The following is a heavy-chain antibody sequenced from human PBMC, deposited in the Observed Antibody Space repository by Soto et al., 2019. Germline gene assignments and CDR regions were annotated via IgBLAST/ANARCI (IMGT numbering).Heavy chain of an antibody. CDR1: GGSMNSYY. D-gene: IGHD2-15*01. V-gene: IGHV4-59*01. CDR2: VYSSGTS. J-gene: IGHJ5*02. Sequence: QVQLQESGPGLVKPSETLSLTCTVSGGSMNSYYWSWIRQPPGKGLERLGYVYSSGTSKYNVSLESRITMSRDTSRNQFSLSLNSVTAADTAVYFCARYSPPKKSYDSNPGWFDPWGQGTLVAVSS. CDR3: ARYSPPKKSYDSNPGWFDP.